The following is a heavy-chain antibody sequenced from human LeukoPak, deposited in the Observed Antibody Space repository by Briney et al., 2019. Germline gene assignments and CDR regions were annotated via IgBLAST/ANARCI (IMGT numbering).Heavy chain of an antibody. J-gene: IGHJ6*02. CDR1: GYTFTSYD. V-gene: IGHV1-8*01. CDR2: MNSNSGNT. CDR3: ARAGGLEYYYGMDV. Sequence: ASVKVSCKASGYTFTSYDINWVRQATGQGLEWMAWMNSNSGNTGYAQKFQGRVTMTRNTSISTAYMELSSLRSEDTAVYYCARAGGLEYYYGMDVWGQGATVTVSS. D-gene: IGHD1-1*01.